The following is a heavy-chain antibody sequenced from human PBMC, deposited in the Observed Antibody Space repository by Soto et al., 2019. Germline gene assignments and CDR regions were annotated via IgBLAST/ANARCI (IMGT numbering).Heavy chain of an antibody. V-gene: IGHV3-33*01. D-gene: IGHD6-19*01. CDR3: ARTAVAGTRLWYFDL. Sequence: QVQLVESGGGVVQPGRSLRLSCAASGFTFSSYGMHWVRQAPGKGLEWVAVIWYDGSNKYYADSVKGRFTISRDNSTNTLYLQMNSLRAEDTAVYYCARTAVAGTRLWYFDLWGRGTLVTVSS. J-gene: IGHJ2*01. CDR2: IWYDGSNK. CDR1: GFTFSSYG.